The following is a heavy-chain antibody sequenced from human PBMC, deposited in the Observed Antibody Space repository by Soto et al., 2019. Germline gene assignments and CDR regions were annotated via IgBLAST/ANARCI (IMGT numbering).Heavy chain of an antibody. CDR1: GFSLSTSGVG. CDR2: IYWNDDK. CDR3: AHSALGIAAAGESYYGMEV. V-gene: IGHV2-5*01. D-gene: IGHD6-13*01. J-gene: IGHJ6*02. Sequence: SGPTLVNPTHTLTLTCTFSGFSLSTSGVGVGWIRQPPGKALEWLALIYWNDDKRYSPSLKSRLTITKDTSKNQVVLTMTNMDPVDTATYYCAHSALGIAAAGESYYGMEVWGQGTTGTVS.